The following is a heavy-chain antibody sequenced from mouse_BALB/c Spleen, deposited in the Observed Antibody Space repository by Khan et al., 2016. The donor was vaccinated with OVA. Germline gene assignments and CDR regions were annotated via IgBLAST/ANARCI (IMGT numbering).Heavy chain of an antibody. CDR3: AMGRTY. D-gene: IGHD4-1*01. CDR2: ISYSGGT. J-gene: IGHJ3*01. V-gene: IGHV3-2*02. CDR1: GYSITSDYA. Sequence: EVKLLESGPGLVKPSQSLSLTCTVTGYSITSDYAWNWIRQFPGNKLEWMGYISYSGGTSYNPSLKSRISITRDTSKNQFFLQLNSVTSEDTATYYCAMGRTYWGQGTLVTVSA.